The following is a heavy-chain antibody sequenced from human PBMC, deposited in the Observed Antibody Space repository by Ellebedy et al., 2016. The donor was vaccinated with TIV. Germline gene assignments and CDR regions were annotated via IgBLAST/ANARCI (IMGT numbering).Heavy chain of an antibody. J-gene: IGHJ4*02. Sequence: GESLKISCAASGFTFRGNAMAWVRQAPGKGLEWVAVIWYDGSNKYYADSVKGRFTISRDNSKNTLYLQVSSLRTEDTAVYYCARGGVVNSYAAADSWGQGTLVIV. CDR1: GFTFRGNA. D-gene: IGHD5-18*01. V-gene: IGHV3-33*08. CDR2: IWYDGSNK. CDR3: ARGGVVNSYAAADS.